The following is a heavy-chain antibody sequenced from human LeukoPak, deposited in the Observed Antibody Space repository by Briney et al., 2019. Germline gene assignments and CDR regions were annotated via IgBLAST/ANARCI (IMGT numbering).Heavy chain of an antibody. CDR2: IYYSGST. J-gene: IGHJ4*02. D-gene: IGHD5-24*01. V-gene: IGHV4-59*12. CDR1: GGSISSYY. CDR3: AREADGYKEMATIY. Sequence: PSETLSLTFTVSGGSISSYYWSWIRQPPGKGLEWVGYIYYSGSTNYNPSLKSRVTISVDTSKNQFSLKLSSVTAADTAVNYCAREADGYKEMATIYWGQGTLVTVSS.